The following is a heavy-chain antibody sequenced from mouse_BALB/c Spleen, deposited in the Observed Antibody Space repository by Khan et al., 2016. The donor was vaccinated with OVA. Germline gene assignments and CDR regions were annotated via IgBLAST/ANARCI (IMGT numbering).Heavy chain of an antibody. CDR2: INPHIGET. Sequence: IQLVQSGPELVKPGASVKISCKASGYSFTGYFMNWVMQSHGKSLEWIGRINPHIGETFYNQKFKGKATLTVDESSSTVHMELRSLASEDSAVYYCARKNGGDLDYWGQGTTLKVAS. CDR1: GYSFTGYF. CDR3: ARKNGGDLDY. V-gene: IGHV1-20*02. D-gene: IGHD1-1*01. J-gene: IGHJ2*01.